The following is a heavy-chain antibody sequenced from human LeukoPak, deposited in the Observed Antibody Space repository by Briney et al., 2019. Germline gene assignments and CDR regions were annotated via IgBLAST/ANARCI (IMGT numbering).Heavy chain of an antibody. CDR1: GFTFSSYD. CDR2: ISSNGAAT. D-gene: IGHD2-2*01. J-gene: IGHJ4*02. Sequence: GGSLRLSCAASGFTFSSYDMSWVRQAPGKGLEWVSSISSNGAATYYADSVKGRFTISRDNSKNTLYLQMNSLRAEDTAVYYCAKDRPCTTCSPSDYWGQGTLVTVSS. CDR3: AKDRPCTTCSPSDY. V-gene: IGHV3-23*01.